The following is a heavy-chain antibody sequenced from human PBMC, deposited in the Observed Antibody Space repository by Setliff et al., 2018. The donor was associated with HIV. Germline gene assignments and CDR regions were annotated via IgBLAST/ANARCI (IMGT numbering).Heavy chain of an antibody. J-gene: IGHJ6*03. CDR3: VRGVQSPPHYSYYYMDV. D-gene: IGHD3-3*01. CDR1: RSTFNSHT. CDR2: IIPNLGVA. Sequence: ASVKVSCKASRSTFNSHTINWVRQAPGQGLDWMGRIIPNLGVANYAQRFQGKVTITADKSTSTAYMELTSLRFDDTSMYYCVRGVQSPPHYSYYYMDVLGEATMVTVSS. V-gene: IGHV1-69*02.